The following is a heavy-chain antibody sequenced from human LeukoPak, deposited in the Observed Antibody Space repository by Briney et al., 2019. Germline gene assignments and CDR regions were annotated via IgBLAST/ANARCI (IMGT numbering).Heavy chain of an antibody. CDR2: ISSSSSYI. J-gene: IGHJ6*02. V-gene: IGHV3-21*01. D-gene: IGHD3-10*01. CDR3: AREDLVRGVHSYYYYGMDV. CDR1: GFTFSSYS. Sequence: GGSLRLSCAASGFTFSSYSMNWVRQAPGKGLEWVSSISSSSSYIYYADSVKGRFTISRDNSKNTLYLQMNSLRAEDTAVYYCAREDLVRGVHSYYYYGMDVWGQGTTVTVSS.